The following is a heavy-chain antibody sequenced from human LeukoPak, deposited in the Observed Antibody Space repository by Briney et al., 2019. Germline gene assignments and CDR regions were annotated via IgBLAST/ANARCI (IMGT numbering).Heavy chain of an antibody. J-gene: IGHJ4*02. V-gene: IGHV3-74*01. Sequence: PAGSLSLTCAASGFTFSSYCLYWVRQPPGKGLVWVSRINSDGSSTSHADSVKGRFTISRDNAKYTLYLQMISLRAEDTAVYYCAREGGYSHAFDYWGQGSLVTVSS. D-gene: IGHD3-22*01. CDR1: GFTFSSYC. CDR2: INSDGSST. CDR3: AREGGYSHAFDY.